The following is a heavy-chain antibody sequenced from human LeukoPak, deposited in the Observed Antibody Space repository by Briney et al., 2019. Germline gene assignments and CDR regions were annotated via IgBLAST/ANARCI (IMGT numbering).Heavy chain of an antibody. Sequence: GGSVKLSCAASGFSFSSYWIGWVRQAPGKGLEWVANIKQDGSEKHYVDSVKGRLTISRDNAKNLLYLQMNSLRVEDTAVYYCAGGPGFLIDCWGQGTLVTVSS. D-gene: IGHD3-3*01. CDR2: IKQDGSEK. CDR3: AGGPGFLIDC. CDR1: GFSFSSYW. J-gene: IGHJ4*02. V-gene: IGHV3-7*01.